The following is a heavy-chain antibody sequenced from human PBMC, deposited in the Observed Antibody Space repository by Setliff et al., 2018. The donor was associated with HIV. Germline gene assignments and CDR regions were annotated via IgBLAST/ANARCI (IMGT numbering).Heavy chain of an antibody. Sequence: SETLSLTCTVSGGSISSYYWSWIRQPPGKGLEWIGYIYTSGSTNYNPSLKSRVTISVDTSKNQFSLKLSSVTAADTAVYYCARYGEFHYYYYYYMDVWGKGTTVTVSS. CDR3: ARYGEFHYYYYYYMDV. CDR1: GGSISSYY. CDR2: IYTSGST. D-gene: IGHD3-10*01. J-gene: IGHJ6*03. V-gene: IGHV4-4*08.